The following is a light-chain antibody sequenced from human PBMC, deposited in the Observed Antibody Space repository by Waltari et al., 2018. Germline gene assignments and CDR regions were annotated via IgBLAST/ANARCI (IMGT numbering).Light chain of an antibody. Sequence: EIVMTQSPATLSVSPGERATLSCRASQSVSSNLAWYQQKPGQAPRLLIYGASTRATVIPARFSGSGSGTEFTLTISSLQSEDFAVYYCQQYNNWRRTFGQGTKLEIK. CDR1: QSVSSN. J-gene: IGKJ2*01. V-gene: IGKV3-15*01. CDR3: QQYNNWRRT. CDR2: GAS.